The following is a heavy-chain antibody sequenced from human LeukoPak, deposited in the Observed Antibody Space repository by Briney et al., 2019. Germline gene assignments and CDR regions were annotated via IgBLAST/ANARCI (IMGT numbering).Heavy chain of an antibody. Sequence: PSETLSLTCAVSGYSISSGYYWGWIRQPPGKGLEWIGSIYHSGSTYYNPSLKSRVTISVDTSKNQFSLKLNSATAADTAVYYCARHRYYYDTSGYAFDCWGQGTLVTVSS. J-gene: IGHJ4*02. V-gene: IGHV4-38-2*01. CDR2: IYHSGST. CDR3: ARHRYYYDTSGYAFDC. CDR1: GYSISSGYY. D-gene: IGHD3-22*01.